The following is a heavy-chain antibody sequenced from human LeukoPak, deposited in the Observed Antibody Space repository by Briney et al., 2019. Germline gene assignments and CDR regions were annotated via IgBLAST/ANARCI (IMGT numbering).Heavy chain of an antibody. CDR3: AKGSRTGQFPMDV. Sequence: PGGSLRLSCAASGFTVSTYGVSWVRQAPGKGLQWVSAIVGGAGYTFYADSVKGRFTISRDNSWNSLYLQMNSLRDDDTAVYYCAKGSRTGQFPMDVWGQGTTVTVSS. CDR2: IVGGAGYT. D-gene: IGHD1-1*01. V-gene: IGHV3-23*01. CDR1: GFTVSTYG. J-gene: IGHJ6*02.